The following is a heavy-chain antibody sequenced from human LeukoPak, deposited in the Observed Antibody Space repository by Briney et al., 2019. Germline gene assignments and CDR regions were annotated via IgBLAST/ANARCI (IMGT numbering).Heavy chain of an antibody. D-gene: IGHD2-15*01. V-gene: IGHV4-59*08. CDR1: GGSISSYY. J-gene: IGHJ5*02. Sequence: SETLSLTCTVSGGSISSYYWSWIRQPPGKGLEWIGYIYYSGSTNYNPSLKSRVTISVDTSKNQFSLKLGSVTAADTALYYCARHGTSNCSGGSCYPWGFDPWGQGTPVTVSS. CDR2: IYYSGST. CDR3: ARHGTSNCSGGSCYPWGFDP.